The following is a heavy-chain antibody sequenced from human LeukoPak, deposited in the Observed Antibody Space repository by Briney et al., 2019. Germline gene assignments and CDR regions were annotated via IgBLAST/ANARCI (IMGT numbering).Heavy chain of an antibody. CDR2: MNPNSGNT. D-gene: IGHD3-22*01. J-gene: IGHJ5*02. CDR1: GYTFTSYG. CDR3: ARSKDSSGYYNWFDP. V-gene: IGHV1-8*03. Sequence: ASVKVSCKASGYTFTSYGISWVRQAPGQGLEWMGWMNPNSGNTGYAQKFQGRVTITRNTSISTDYMEVSSLRSEDTAVYYCARSKDSSGYYNWFDPWGQGTLVTVSS.